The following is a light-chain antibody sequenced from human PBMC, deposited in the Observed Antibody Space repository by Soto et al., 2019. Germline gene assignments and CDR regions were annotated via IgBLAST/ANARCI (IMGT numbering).Light chain of an antibody. CDR1: QTISIF. J-gene: IGKJ1*01. Sequence: DIQMTQSPSSLSASVGDRVTITCRASQTISIFLNWYQQKPGKAPKLLIYGASTFQGGVPSRFSGSGSGTDFTLTISLLQPEDFATYYCQRSYGSPPWTFGQGTKVDIK. CDR2: GAS. V-gene: IGKV1-39*01. CDR3: QRSYGSPPWT.